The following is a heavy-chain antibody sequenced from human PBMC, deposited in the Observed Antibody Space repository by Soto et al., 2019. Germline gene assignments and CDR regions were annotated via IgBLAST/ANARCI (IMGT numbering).Heavy chain of an antibody. V-gene: IGHV3-30*04. Sequence: XESLGLSCAASGFIVSHYAMHWVGQPPGKGLEWVALISYDGENQYFTDSVRGRFTISRDNSKTAVYLEMNDLRLDDTATYYCVSPHSESSNAFDLWGQRTLVTVSS. CDR2: ISYDGENQ. CDR3: VSPHSESSNAFDL. D-gene: IGHD3-10*01. CDR1: GFIVSHYA. J-gene: IGHJ5*02.